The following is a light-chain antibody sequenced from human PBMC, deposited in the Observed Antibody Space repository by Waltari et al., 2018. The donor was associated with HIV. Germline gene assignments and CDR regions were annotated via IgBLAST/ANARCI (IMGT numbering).Light chain of an antibody. Sequence: DIVMTQSPLSLSVTPGQPASISCRSSQSLLHSNGYNYLDWYLQKPGQSPQLLIYLGSNRASGVPDRFSCSGSGTDFTLKISRVEAEDVWVYYCMQARQTLFTFGPGTKVDIK. J-gene: IGKJ3*01. CDR1: QSLLHSNGYNY. V-gene: IGKV2-28*01. CDR3: MQARQTLFT. CDR2: LGS.